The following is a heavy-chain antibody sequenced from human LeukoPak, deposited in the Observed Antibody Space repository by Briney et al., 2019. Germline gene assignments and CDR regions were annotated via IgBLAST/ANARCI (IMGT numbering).Heavy chain of an antibody. J-gene: IGHJ5*02. CDR1: GFTFDDYA. CDR3: ARKRRDGPGFDP. V-gene: IGHV3-30*03. CDR2: ISYDGSNK. Sequence: PGGSLRLSCAASGFTFDDYAMHGVRQAPGKGLEWVAVISYDGSNKYYADSVKGRFTISRDNSKNTLYLQMNSLRAEDTAVYYCARKRRDGPGFDPWGQGTLVTVSS.